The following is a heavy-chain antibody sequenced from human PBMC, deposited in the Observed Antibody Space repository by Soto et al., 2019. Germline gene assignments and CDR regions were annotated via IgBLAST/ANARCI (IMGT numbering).Heavy chain of an antibody. CDR2: IYSTGNT. V-gene: IGHV4-61*01. CDR1: DGSVNRGSYS. J-gene: IGHJ4*02. CDR3: ARDSIPFFDY. Sequence: QVQLKESGPGLVKPSETLSLTCTVSDGSVNRGSYSWSWIRQPPGKVLEWIGYIYSTGNTIYNPSLKCRVTISAATSMNQFSLKLSSLTAADTAVYYCARDSIPFFDYWGQGTLVTVAS. D-gene: IGHD2-2*02.